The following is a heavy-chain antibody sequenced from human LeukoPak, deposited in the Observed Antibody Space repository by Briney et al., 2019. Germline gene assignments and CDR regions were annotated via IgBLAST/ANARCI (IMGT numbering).Heavy chain of an antibody. J-gene: IGHJ4*02. CDR1: GFTFSDYY. CDR3: ARDLRGSSWYDLYYFDY. Sequence: AGGSLRLSCAASGFTFSDYYMSWIRQAPGKGLEWVSYISSSGSTIYYADSVKGRFTISRDNAKNSLYLQMNSLRAEDTAVYYCARDLRGSSWYDLYYFDYWGQGTLVTVSS. D-gene: IGHD6-13*01. CDR2: ISSSGSTI. V-gene: IGHV3-11*04.